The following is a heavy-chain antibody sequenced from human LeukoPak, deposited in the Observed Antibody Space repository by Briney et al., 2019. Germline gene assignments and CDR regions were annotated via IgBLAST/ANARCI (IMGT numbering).Heavy chain of an antibody. V-gene: IGHV4-59*01. CDR3: ASLPGGDNWFDP. CDR1: GGSISSYY. CDR2: IYYSGST. Sequence: PSETLSLTCTVSGGSISSYYWSWIRQPPGKGLEWIGYIYYSGSTNYNPSLKSRVTISVDTSKNQFYLKLSSVTAADTAVYYCASLPGGDNWFDPWGQGTLVTVSS. D-gene: IGHD7-27*01. J-gene: IGHJ5*02.